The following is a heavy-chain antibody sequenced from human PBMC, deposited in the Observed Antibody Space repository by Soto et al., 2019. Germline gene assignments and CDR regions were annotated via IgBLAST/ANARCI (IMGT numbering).Heavy chain of an antibody. CDR2: ISAYNGNT. CDR3: ARAPHYYDSSGYTDD. D-gene: IGHD3-22*01. CDR1: GYTFTSYG. J-gene: IGHJ4*02. V-gene: IGHV1-18*01. Sequence: ASVKVSCKASGYTFTSYGISWVRQAPGQGLEWMGWISAYNGNTNYAQKLQGRVTMTTDTSTSTAYMELRSLRSDDTAVYYCARAPHYYDSSGYTDDWGRGTLVTVSS.